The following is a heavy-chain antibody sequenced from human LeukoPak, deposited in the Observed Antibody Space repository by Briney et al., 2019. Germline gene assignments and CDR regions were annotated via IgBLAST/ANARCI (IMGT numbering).Heavy chain of an antibody. D-gene: IGHD6-13*01. Sequence: KPSETLSLTCTVAGGSISSYYWSSIRQPPGKGLEWIGYIYYSGSTNYNPSLKSRVTISVDTSKNQFSLKLSSVTAADTAVYYCARDAYSSSWYHPWDYWGQGTLVTVSS. V-gene: IGHV4-59*12. CDR1: GGSISSYY. J-gene: IGHJ4*02. CDR2: IYYSGST. CDR3: ARDAYSSSWYHPWDY.